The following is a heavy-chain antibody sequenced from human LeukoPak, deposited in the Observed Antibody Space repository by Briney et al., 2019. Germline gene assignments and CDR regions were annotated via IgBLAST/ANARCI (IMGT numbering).Heavy chain of an antibody. J-gene: IGHJ2*01. Sequence: SETLSLTCAVYGGSFSGYYWSWIRQPPGKGLEWIGEINHSGSTNYNPSLKSRVTISVDTSKNQFSLKLSSVTAADTAVYYCARGMTHGYFDLWGRGTLVTGSS. CDR1: GGSFSGYY. V-gene: IGHV4-34*01. CDR3: ARGMTHGYFDL. CDR2: INHSGST.